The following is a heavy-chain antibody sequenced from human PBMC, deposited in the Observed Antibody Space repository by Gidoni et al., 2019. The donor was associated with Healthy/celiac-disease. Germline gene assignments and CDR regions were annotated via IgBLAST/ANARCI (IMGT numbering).Heavy chain of an antibody. J-gene: IGHJ6*03. CDR2: ISYDGSNK. Sequence: QVQLVESGGGVVQPGRSLRLSCAASGFTFSSYGMHWVRQAPGKGLEWVAVISYDGSNKYYADSVKGRFTISRDNSKNTLYLQMNSLRAEDTAVYYCAKQSPPYYDFWSGSHYYMDVWGKGTTVTVSS. D-gene: IGHD3-3*01. CDR3: AKQSPPYYDFWSGSHYYMDV. V-gene: IGHV3-30*18. CDR1: GFTFSSYG.